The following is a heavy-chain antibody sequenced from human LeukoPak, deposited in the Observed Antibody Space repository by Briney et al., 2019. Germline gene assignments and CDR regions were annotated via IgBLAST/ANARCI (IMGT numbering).Heavy chain of an antibody. CDR1: GDSITSHS. J-gene: IGHJ4*02. CDR2: IHSSGST. Sequence: SETLSLTCTVSGDSITSHSWSWIRLPPGKGLEWIGYIHSSGSTNYSPSLERRVTITRDTSKNQFSLKMTAVTAADTAVYYCALSGYGSSDYWGQGTLVTVPS. D-gene: IGHD3-10*01. CDR3: ALSGYGSSDY. V-gene: IGHV4-59*03.